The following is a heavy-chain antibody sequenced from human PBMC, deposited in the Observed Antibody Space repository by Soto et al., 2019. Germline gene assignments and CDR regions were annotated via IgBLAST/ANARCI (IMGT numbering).Heavy chain of an antibody. J-gene: IGHJ4*02. CDR2: IYYSGST. Sequence: PSETLSLTCTVSGGSITSSSYYGGWIRQPPGKGLEWIGSIYYSGSTYYNPSLNSRVTISVDTSKNQFSLKLSSVTAADTAVYYCARSRVGATHLDYWGQGTLVTVSS. V-gene: IGHV4-39*01. CDR1: GGSITSSSYY. CDR3: ARSRVGATHLDY. D-gene: IGHD1-26*01.